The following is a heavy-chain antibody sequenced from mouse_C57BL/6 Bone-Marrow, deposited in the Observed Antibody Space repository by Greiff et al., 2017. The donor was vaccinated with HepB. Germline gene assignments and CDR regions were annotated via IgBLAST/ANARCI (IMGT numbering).Heavy chain of an antibody. Sequence: DVKLVESGGGLVKPGGSLKLSCAASGFTFSSYAMSWVRQTPEKRLEWVATISDGGSYTYYPDNVKGRFTISRDNAKNNLYLQMSHLKSEDTAMYYCARDEGGYGGLDYWGQGTLVTVSA. V-gene: IGHV5-4*01. J-gene: IGHJ3*01. CDR2: ISDGGSYT. CDR3: ARDEGGYGGLDY. CDR1: GFTFSSYA. D-gene: IGHD2-2*01.